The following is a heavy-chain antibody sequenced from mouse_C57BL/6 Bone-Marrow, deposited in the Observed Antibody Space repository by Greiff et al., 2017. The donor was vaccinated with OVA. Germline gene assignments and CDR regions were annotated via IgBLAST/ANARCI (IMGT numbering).Heavy chain of an antibody. Sequence: QVQLQQPGAELVRPGSSVKLSCKASGYTFTSYWMHWVKQRPIQGLEWIGNIDPSDSETHYNQKFKDKATLTVDKSSSTAYMQLSSLTSEDSAVYYCARGYITTVVALDYWGQGTTLTVSS. J-gene: IGHJ2*01. D-gene: IGHD1-1*01. CDR2: IDPSDSET. CDR1: GYTFTSYW. V-gene: IGHV1-52*01. CDR3: ARGYITTVVALDY.